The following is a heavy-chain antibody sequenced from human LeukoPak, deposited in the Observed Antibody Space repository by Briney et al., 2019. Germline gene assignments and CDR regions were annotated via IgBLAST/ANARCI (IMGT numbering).Heavy chain of an antibody. CDR2: IYYSGST. J-gene: IGHJ4*02. V-gene: IGHV4-59*01. D-gene: IGHD4-17*01. CDR3: ARDYGDYVDY. CDR1: GGSISSYY. Sequence: SETLSLTCTVSGGSISSYYWSWIRQPPGKGLEWIGYIYYSGSTNYNPSLKSRVTISVDTSKNQFSLKLSSVTAADTAVYYCARDYGDYVDYWGQGTLVTVSS.